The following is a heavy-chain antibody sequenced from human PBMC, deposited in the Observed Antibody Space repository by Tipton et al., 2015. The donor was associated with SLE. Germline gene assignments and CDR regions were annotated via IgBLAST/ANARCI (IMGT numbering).Heavy chain of an antibody. J-gene: IGHJ6*03. CDR3: ARSGSYPYYYYYMDV. V-gene: IGHV4-39*07. Sequence: TLSLTCTVSGDSISSSTYYWGWIRQPPGKGLEWIGSIDHSGSTYYTPSLKSRVTISVDTSKNQFSLKLSSVTAADTAVYYCARSGSYPYYYYYMDVWGKGTTVTVSS. D-gene: IGHD1-26*01. CDR1: GDSISSSTYY. CDR2: IDHSGST.